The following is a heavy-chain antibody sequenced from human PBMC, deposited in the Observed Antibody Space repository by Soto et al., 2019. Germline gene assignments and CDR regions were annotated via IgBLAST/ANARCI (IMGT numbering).Heavy chain of an antibody. CDR1: GFTFSSYG. V-gene: IGHV3-30*03. CDR3: ATVPPGITMIVVAPDY. D-gene: IGHD3-22*01. Sequence: GGSLRLSCAASGFTFSSYGMHWVRQAPGKGLEWVAVISHDGSNKYYADSVKGRFTISRDNSKNTLYLQMNSLRAEDTAVYYCATVPPGITMIVVAPDYWGQGTLVTVSS. J-gene: IGHJ4*02. CDR2: ISHDGSNK.